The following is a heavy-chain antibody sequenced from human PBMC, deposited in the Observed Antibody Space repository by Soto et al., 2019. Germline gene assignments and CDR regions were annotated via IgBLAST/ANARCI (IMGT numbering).Heavy chain of an antibody. CDR3: ARGYCSSTSCYPHFDY. J-gene: IGHJ4*02. CDR1: GFTFSSYG. CDR2: IWYDGSNK. V-gene: IGHV3-33*01. D-gene: IGHD2-2*01. Sequence: PGGSLRLSCAASGFTFSSYGMHWVRQAPGKGLEWVAVIWYDGSNKYYADSVKGRFTISRDNSKNTLYLQMNSLRAEDTAVYYCARGYCSSTSCYPHFDYWGQGTLVTVSS.